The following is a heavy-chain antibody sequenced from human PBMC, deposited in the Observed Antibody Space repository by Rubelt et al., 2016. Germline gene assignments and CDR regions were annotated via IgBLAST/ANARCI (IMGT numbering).Heavy chain of an antibody. CDR1: GYTFTSYG. Sequence: QVQLVQSGAEVKKPGASVKVSCKASGYTFTSYGISWVRQAPGQGLEWMGWISAYNGNTNLSRKLQGRVTMNTDTATSTAYMELVSVRSDDTAVYYWAGGVNRGGWFDPWGQGTLVTVSS. V-gene: IGHV1-18*01. D-gene: IGHD2-15*01. J-gene: IGHJ5*02. CDR2: ISAYNGNT. CDR3: AGGVNRGGWFDP.